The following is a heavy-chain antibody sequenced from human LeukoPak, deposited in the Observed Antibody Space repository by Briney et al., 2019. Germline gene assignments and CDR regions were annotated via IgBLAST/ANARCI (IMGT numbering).Heavy chain of an antibody. CDR2: IYYSGST. CDR3: ARGASSSSWYDVAWFDP. D-gene: IGHD6-13*01. J-gene: IGHJ5*02. Sequence: SETLSLTCTVSGGSISSHYWSWIRQPPGKGLEWIGYIYYSGSTNYNPSLKSRVTISVDTSKNQFSLKLSSVTAADTAVYYCARGASSSSWYDVAWFDPWGQGTLVTVSS. V-gene: IGHV4-59*08. CDR1: GGSISSHY.